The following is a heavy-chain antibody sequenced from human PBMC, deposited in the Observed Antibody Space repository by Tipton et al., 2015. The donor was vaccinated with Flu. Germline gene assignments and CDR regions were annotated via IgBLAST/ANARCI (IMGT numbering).Heavy chain of an antibody. CDR3: ARVRGYYYGSGSYYPGWFDP. J-gene: IGHJ5*02. V-gene: IGHV4-39*07. CDR2: IYFSGNT. D-gene: IGHD3-10*01. CDR1: GGSISSSSYY. Sequence: TLSLTCTVSGGSISSSSYYWGWIRQPPGKGLEWIGSIYFSGNTYYNPSLKSRVTISVDTSKNQFSLKVSSVTAADTAVYYCARVRGYYYGSGSYYPGWFDPWGQGTLVTVSS.